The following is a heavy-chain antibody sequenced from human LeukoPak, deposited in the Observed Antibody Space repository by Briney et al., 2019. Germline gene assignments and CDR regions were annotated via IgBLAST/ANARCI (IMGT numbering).Heavy chain of an antibody. J-gene: IGHJ5*02. CDR1: GFTFSNYN. Sequence: WGSLSLSCAASGFTFSNYNMNWVRQAPGKGLEWVSSISSSSSYIYYADSVKGRFTISRDNAKNSLYLQMNSLRAEDTAVYYCARVEESASFDPWGQGTLVTLSS. CDR2: ISSSSSYI. CDR3: ARVEESASFDP. V-gene: IGHV3-21*01. D-gene: IGHD3-3*01.